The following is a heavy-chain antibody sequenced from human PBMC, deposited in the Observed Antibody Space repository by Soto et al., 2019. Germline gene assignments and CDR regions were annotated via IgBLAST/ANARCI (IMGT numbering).Heavy chain of an antibody. CDR2: IYYSGST. D-gene: IGHD2-15*01. J-gene: IGHJ4*02. CDR3: ARSRGSTRSFDY. Sequence: SETMSLTCTVSGGSISTYWWSWIRQPPRKGLEWIGYIYYSGSTNYNPSLKSRVTISVDTSKNQFSLKLTSVTAADTAVYYCARSRGSTRSFDYWGQGTLVTVSS. V-gene: IGHV4-59*01. CDR1: GGSISTYW.